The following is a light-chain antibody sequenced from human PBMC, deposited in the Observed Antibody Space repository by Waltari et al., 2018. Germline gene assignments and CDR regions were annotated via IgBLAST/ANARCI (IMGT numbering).Light chain of an antibody. Sequence: QFALTQPASVSGSLGRSITLSCTGTSSDIGTYDYVSWYQQHPGEAPKLILYDVSHRPSGVPNRFSGSKSDNTASLTISGLQAEDESDYYCSSFTTRSTWVFGGGTKLTVL. V-gene: IGLV2-14*03. CDR2: DVS. CDR3: SSFTTRSTWV. CDR1: SSDIGTYDY. J-gene: IGLJ3*02.